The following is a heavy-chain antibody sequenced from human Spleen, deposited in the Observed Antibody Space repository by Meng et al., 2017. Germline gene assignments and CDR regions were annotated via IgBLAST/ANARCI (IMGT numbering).Heavy chain of an antibody. D-gene: IGHD6-19*01. J-gene: IGHJ4*02. CDR1: GFTFSSYS. Sequence: GESLKISCAASGFTFSSYSMNWVRQAPGKGLEWVSFISSSSSYIYYADSVKGRFTISRDNAKNSLYLQMNSLRAEDTAVYYCARDGYSSGWYDYWGQGTLVTGAS. V-gene: IGHV3-21*01. CDR2: ISSSSSYI. CDR3: ARDGYSSGWYDY.